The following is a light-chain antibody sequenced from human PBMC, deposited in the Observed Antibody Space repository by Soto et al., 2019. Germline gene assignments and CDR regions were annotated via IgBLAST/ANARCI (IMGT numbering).Light chain of an antibody. Sequence: EIVLTQSPGTLSLSPGERGTLSCRASQRFGSSNLAWYQQKPGQAPRLLIYSTSSRATGIPDRFSGSGSGTDFTITISRLEPEDFAVYYCQQYGNSPWTFGQGTKVEIK. CDR2: STS. J-gene: IGKJ1*01. V-gene: IGKV3-20*01. CDR1: QRFGSSN. CDR3: QQYGNSPWT.